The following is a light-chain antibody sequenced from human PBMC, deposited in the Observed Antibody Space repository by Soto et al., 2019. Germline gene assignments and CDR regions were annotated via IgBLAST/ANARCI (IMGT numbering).Light chain of an antibody. V-gene: IGKV1-33*01. Sequence: DIQMTQSPPSLSAPFGDRVTITCQASQDISNYLNWYQQKLGKAPKLMIYDASNVETGVPSRFSGSGSGTDFTFTISNLQPEDSGTYYCQHFANLPLSFGHGTKV. CDR1: QDISNY. J-gene: IGKJ1*01. CDR3: QHFANLPLS. CDR2: DAS.